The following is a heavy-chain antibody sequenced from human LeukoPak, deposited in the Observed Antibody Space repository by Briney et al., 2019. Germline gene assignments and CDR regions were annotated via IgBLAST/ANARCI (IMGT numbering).Heavy chain of an antibody. CDR3: ARGANDYTQYTVRYYMGV. CDR2: IYPDDSDT. V-gene: IGHV5-51*01. CDR1: GYNFAKYW. J-gene: IGHJ6*03. D-gene: IGHD4-11*01. Sequence: GESLKISCQGSGYNFAKYWIGWVRQMPGKGLEWMGIIYPDDSDTRYSPSFQGQVTLSADKSLNTAYLQWNSLKASDTAMYYCARGANDYTQYTVRYYMGVWARGTTVIVSS.